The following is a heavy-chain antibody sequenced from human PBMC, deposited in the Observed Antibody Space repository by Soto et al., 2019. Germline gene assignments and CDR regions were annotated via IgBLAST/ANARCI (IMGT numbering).Heavy chain of an antibody. V-gene: IGHV3-53*01. CDR2: IYSGGTI. J-gene: IGHJ4*02. CDR1: GFTVTINY. CDR3: HGYGY. D-gene: IGHD5-12*01. Sequence: EVPVVESGGGLIQPGGSLRLSYAVSGFTVTINYMSWVRQAPGKGLEWVSVIYSGGTIYYADSVKGRFTISRDTSKNTLYLQMNSLRGEDTAVYYCHGYGYWGQGTLVTVSS.